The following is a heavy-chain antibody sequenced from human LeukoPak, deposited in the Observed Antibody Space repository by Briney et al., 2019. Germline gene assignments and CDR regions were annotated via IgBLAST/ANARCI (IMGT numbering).Heavy chain of an antibody. V-gene: IGHV1-18*01. Sequence: ASVRVSCKTSGYTFSNFGINWVRQAPGQGLEWMGWISGNNDNRNYGQKFQGRFTVTTDSSTSTAYMELRNLRFDDTAVYYCARDGTSTDDYWGQGTLVTVSS. CDR2: ISGNNDNR. CDR1: GYTFSNFG. CDR3: ARDGTSTDDY. J-gene: IGHJ4*02. D-gene: IGHD2-2*01.